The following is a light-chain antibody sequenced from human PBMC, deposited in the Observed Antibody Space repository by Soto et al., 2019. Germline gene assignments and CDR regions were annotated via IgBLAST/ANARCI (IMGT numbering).Light chain of an antibody. V-gene: IGKV3-20*01. CDR2: GAS. Sequence: EIVLTQSPGTLSLSPGERATLSCRASQSVSSSYLAWYQQKPGQAPRLLIYGASSRATGISDRFSGSGSGTDFTLTISRLEPEDFAVYYCQQYGSSLGMYTFGQGTKLEIK. CDR3: QQYGSSLGMYT. CDR1: QSVSSSY. J-gene: IGKJ2*01.